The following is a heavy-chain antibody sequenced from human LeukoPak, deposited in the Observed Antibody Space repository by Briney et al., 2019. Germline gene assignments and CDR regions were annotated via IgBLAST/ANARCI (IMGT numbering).Heavy chain of an antibody. CDR1: GFTFSSYA. J-gene: IGHJ4*02. V-gene: IGHV3-64D*09. D-gene: IGHD6-13*01. CDR3: VKDGRRYTSSWSYFDY. CDR2: ISSNGGST. Sequence: GGSLRPSCSASGFTFSSYAMHWVRQAPGKGLEYVSAISSNGGSTYYADSVKGRFTISRDNSKNTLYLQMSSLRAEDTAVYNCVKDGRRYTSSWSYFDYWGQGILVTASS.